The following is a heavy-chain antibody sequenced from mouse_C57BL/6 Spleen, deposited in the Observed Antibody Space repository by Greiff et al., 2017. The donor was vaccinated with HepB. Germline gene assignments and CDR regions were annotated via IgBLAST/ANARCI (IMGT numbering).Heavy chain of an antibody. D-gene: IGHD2-2*01. CDR2: INPYNGGT. CDR1: GYTFTDYY. J-gene: IGHJ3*01. V-gene: IGHV1-19*01. CDR3: ARYGYDGGAWFAY. Sequence: EVKLMESGPVLVKPGASVKMSCKASGYTFTDYYMNWVKQSHGKSLEWIGVINPYNGGTSYNKKFKGKATLTVDKSSSTAYMELNSLTSEDSAVYYCARYGYDGGAWFAYWGQGTLVTVSA.